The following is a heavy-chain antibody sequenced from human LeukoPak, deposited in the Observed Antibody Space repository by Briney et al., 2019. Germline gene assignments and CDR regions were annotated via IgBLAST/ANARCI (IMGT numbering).Heavy chain of an antibody. CDR1: GFTFSSYA. J-gene: IGHJ4*02. CDR3: AIFGDYTGKYYFDY. CDR2: ISGSGGST. D-gene: IGHD4-17*01. Sequence: GGSLRLSRAASGFTFSSYAMSWVRQAPGKGLEWVSAISGSGGSTYYADSVKGRFTISRDNSKNTLYLQMNSLRAEDTAVYYCAIFGDYTGKYYFDYWGQGTLVTVSS. V-gene: IGHV3-23*01.